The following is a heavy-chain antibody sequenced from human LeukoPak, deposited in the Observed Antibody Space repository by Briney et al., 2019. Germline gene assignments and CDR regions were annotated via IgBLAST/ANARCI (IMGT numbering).Heavy chain of an antibody. CDR3: ARVEVTMVRGVNDY. V-gene: IGHV3-21*01. D-gene: IGHD3-10*01. CDR1: GCTYSSYS. CDR2: ISSSSSYI. J-gene: IGHJ4*02. Sequence: GGAVRLSCASSGCTYSSYSINWVRQPRSKELEWVGSISSSSSYIYYADSVKGRFTTSRDNAKNSLYLQMNSLRAEDTAVYYCARVEVTMVRGVNDYWGQGTLVTVSS.